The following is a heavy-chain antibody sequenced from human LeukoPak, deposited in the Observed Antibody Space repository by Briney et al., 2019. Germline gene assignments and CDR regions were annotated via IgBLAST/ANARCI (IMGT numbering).Heavy chain of an antibody. D-gene: IGHD3-9*01. Sequence: GGSLRLSCAASGFTVSSNYMSWVRQAPGKGLEWVSVIYSGGSTYYADSVKGRFTISRDNSKNTLYLQMNSPRAEDTAVYYCATEGHYDILTGYSSWYFDLWGRGTLVTVSS. V-gene: IGHV3-66*01. J-gene: IGHJ2*01. CDR2: IYSGGST. CDR3: ATEGHYDILTGYSSWYFDL. CDR1: GFTVSSNY.